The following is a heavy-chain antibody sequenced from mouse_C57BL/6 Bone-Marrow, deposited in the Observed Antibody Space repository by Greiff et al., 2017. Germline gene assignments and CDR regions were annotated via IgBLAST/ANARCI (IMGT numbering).Heavy chain of an antibody. J-gene: IGHJ4*01. Sequence: QVQLQQSGAELVRPGASVKLSCKASGYTFTDYYINWVKQRPGQGLAWIARIYPGSGNTYYNEKFKGKATLTAEKSSSTAYMQLSSLTSEDSAVYFCARRDYYGSSHYAMDYWGQGTSVTVSS. CDR3: ARRDYYGSSHYAMDY. CDR2: IYPGSGNT. CDR1: GYTFTDYY. V-gene: IGHV1-76*01. D-gene: IGHD1-1*01.